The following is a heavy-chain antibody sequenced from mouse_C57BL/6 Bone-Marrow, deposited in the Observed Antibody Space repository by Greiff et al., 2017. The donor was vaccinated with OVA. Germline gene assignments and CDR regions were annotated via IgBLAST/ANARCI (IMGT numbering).Heavy chain of an antibody. D-gene: IGHD3-2*02. V-gene: IGHV1-52*01. CDR2: IDPSDSET. Sequence: QVQLQQPGAELVRPGSSVKLSCKASGYTFTSYWMHWVKQRPIQGLEWIGNIDPSDSETHYNQKFKDKAPLTVDKSSSTAYMQCSSLTSEESAVYDCASRGGLRLRCGDYFDYWGQGTTLTVSS. CDR1: GYTFTSYW. CDR3: ASRGGLRLRCGDYFDY. J-gene: IGHJ2*01.